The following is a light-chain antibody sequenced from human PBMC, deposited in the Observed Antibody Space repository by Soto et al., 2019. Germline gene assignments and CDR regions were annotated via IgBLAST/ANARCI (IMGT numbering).Light chain of an antibody. V-gene: IGKV3-20*01. CDR3: QQYGSSPQT. J-gene: IGKJ1*01. CDR1: QSVSSSY. CDR2: GAS. Sequence: EMVLTQSPGTLSLSPGEIATLSCRASQSVSSSYLAWYQQKPGQAPRLLIYGASSRATGIPDRFSGSGSGTDFTLTISRLEPEDFVVYYCQQYGSSPQTFGQGTKVEIK.